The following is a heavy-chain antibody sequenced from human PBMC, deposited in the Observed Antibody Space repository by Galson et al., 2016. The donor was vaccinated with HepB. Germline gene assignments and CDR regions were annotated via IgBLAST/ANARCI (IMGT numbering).Heavy chain of an antibody. CDR3: ARDLVEMATIGILDS. CDR1: GFTFSSYA. CDR2: ISYDGSAK. J-gene: IGHJ4*02. D-gene: IGHD5-24*01. V-gene: IGHV3-30*04. Sequence: SLRLSCAASGFTFSSYAMHWVRQAPGKGLEWVAVISYDGSAKNYAAPVEGRFTISRDNSKNTLYLQMNGLSREDTAIYYCARDLVEMATIGILDSWGQGTLVTVSS.